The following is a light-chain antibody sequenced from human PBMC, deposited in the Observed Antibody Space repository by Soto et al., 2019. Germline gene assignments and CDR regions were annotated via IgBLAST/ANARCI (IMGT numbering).Light chain of an antibody. J-gene: IGKJ1*01. CDR2: GAS. CDR1: QTINNN. CDR3: LHYNNGPR. V-gene: IGKV3-15*01. Sequence: ETVMTQSPVTLSVSPGEGATLSCRASQTINNNLAWYQQKPGQAPRLLIYGASRRATGVPARFSGSGSGTEFILIISSLQSEVFAVYYCLHYNNGPRFGQGTKVDVK.